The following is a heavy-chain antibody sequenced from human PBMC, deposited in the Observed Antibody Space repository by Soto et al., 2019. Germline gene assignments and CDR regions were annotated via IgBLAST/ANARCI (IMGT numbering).Heavy chain of an antibody. CDR2: IRGSDGST. CDR1: GFPFSSYD. Sequence: GGSLRLSCAASGFPFSSYDMSWVRQAPGKGLDWVSVIRGSDGSTYYANSVKGRFTIYKDNSKNTLFLQMNSLRAEYTAIYYCTKGGHLDYWGPGTLVTVSS. V-gene: IGHV3-23*01. CDR3: TKGGHLDY. J-gene: IGHJ4*02. D-gene: IGHD3-10*01.